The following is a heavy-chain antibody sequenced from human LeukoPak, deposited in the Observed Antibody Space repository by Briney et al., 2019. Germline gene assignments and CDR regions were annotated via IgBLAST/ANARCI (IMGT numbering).Heavy chain of an antibody. CDR2: IYYSGST. Sequence: SETLSLTCTVSGGSISSSSYYWGWIRQPPGKGLEWIVSIYYSGSTYYNPSLKSRVTISVDTSKNQFSLKLSSVTAADTAVYYCARQVVVVPAAKREFVDWGQGTLVTVSS. CDR3: ARQVVVVPAAKREFVD. CDR1: GGSISSSSYY. V-gene: IGHV4-39*01. D-gene: IGHD2-2*01. J-gene: IGHJ4*02.